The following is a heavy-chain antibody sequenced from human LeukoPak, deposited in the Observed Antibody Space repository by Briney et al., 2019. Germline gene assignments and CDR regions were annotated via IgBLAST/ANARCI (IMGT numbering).Heavy chain of an antibody. CDR3: ARDRSVTYDFFIHNYYYYYGMDV. V-gene: IGHV1-18*01. D-gene: IGHD3-3*01. Sequence: GASVKVSCKASGYTFTSYGISWVRQAPGQGLEWMGWISAYNGNTNYAQKLQGRVTMTTDTSTSTAYMELRSLRSDDTAVYYCARDRSVTYDFFIHNYYYYYGMDVWGQGTTVTVSS. CDR1: GYTFTSYG. CDR2: ISAYNGNT. J-gene: IGHJ6*02.